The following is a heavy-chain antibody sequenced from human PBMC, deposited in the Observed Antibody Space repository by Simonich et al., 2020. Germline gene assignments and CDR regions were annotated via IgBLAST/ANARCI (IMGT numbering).Heavy chain of an antibody. V-gene: IGHV1-18*01. D-gene: IGHD1-1*01. Sequence: QGQLGQSGAEVTKPGASVKVSCKASGYTFTSNVISWVRQATGQVIEWMGWISAYNGNTNYAQKLQGRVTMTTDTSTSTAYMELRSLRSDDTAVYYCARSTTGTTAFDIWGQGTMVTVSS. J-gene: IGHJ3*02. CDR2: ISAYNGNT. CDR1: GYTFTSNV. CDR3: ARSTTGTTAFDI.